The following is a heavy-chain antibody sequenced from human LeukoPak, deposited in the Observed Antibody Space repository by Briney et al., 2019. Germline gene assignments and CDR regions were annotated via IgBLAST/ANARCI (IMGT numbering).Heavy chain of an antibody. CDR3: AEGGVVVPAEDFDY. V-gene: IGHV3-30*02. CDR1: GFTFSSYG. J-gene: IGHJ4*02. D-gene: IGHD2-2*01. Sequence: GGSLRLSCAASGFTFSSYGMHWVRQAPGKGLEWVAFIRYDGSNKYYADSVKGRFTISRDNSKNTLYLQMNSLRAEDTAVYYCAEGGVVVPAEDFDYWGQGTLVTVSS. CDR2: IRYDGSNK.